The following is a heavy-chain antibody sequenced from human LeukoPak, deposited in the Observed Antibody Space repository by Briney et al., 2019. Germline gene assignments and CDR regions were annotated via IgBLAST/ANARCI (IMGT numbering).Heavy chain of an antibody. CDR2: INPSTGDT. Sequence: ASVNVSCKASGYRFTDSYMHWVRQAPGQGFEWMGWINPSTGDTKYAKMFQGRVTLTTGASINTAYMELSGLRPADTAVYFCVSAYDQWGQGTLVTVSS. CDR3: VSAYDQ. V-gene: IGHV1-2*02. J-gene: IGHJ5*02. CDR1: GYRFTDSY.